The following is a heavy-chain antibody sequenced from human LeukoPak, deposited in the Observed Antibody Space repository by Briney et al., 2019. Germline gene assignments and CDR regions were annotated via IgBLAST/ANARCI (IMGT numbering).Heavy chain of an antibody. V-gene: IGHV3-21*01. D-gene: IGHD3-16*01. Sequence: GGCLRLSCAASGFTFSTYSMNWVRQAPGKGLEWVSSISSSSSYIYYADSVKGRFTISRDNAKNSLYLQMNSLRAEDTAVYYCARDWGYYYYYGMDVWGQGTTVTVSS. J-gene: IGHJ6*02. CDR1: GFTFSTYS. CDR3: ARDWGYYYYYGMDV. CDR2: ISSSSSYI.